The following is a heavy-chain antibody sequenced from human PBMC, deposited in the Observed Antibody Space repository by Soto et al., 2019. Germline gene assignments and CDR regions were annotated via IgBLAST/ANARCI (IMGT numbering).Heavy chain of an antibody. CDR1: REPSTAYK. Sequence: SLTVSCETSREPSTAYKMRWVREDPNQGLEWMGWINPNTGDTDYAQKFQGRVTMTRDTSINTVYMELRSLRSDDTAVYYCARVQVPAIFAVGFDPWGPGTLVTVA. D-gene: IGHD2-2*01. J-gene: IGHJ5*02. CDR2: INPNTGDT. V-gene: IGHV1-2*02. CDR3: ARVQVPAIFAVGFDP.